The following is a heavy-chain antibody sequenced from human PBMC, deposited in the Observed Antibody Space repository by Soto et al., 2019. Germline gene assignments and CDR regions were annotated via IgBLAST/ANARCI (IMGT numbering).Heavy chain of an antibody. CDR2: IWYDGSNK. D-gene: IGHD4-17*01. CDR3: ARGTLVYGDYNIKSLGYYMDV. Sequence: PGGSLRLSCAASGFTFSSYGMRWVRQAPGKGLEWVAVIWYDGSNKYYADSVKGRFTISRDNSKNTLYLQMNSLRAEDTAVYYCARGTLVYGDYNIKSLGYYMDVWGKGTTVTVSS. CDR1: GFTFSSYG. V-gene: IGHV3-33*01. J-gene: IGHJ6*03.